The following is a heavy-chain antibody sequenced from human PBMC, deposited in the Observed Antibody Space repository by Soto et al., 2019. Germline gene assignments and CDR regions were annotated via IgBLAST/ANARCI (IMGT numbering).Heavy chain of an antibody. CDR3: AKDTYYHDSSGFYVFDY. J-gene: IGHJ4*02. V-gene: IGHV3-30*18. CDR1: GSIFSSYG. D-gene: IGHD3-22*01. CDR2: TSYDGRNN. Sequence: PGGSLRLSCAASGSIFSSYGMHWVRQAPGKGLEWVAVTSYDGRNNNYADSVRGRFTISRDNSKNTLYLQMNSLRAEDTAVYYCAKDTYYHDSSGFYVFDYWGQGTPVTVSS.